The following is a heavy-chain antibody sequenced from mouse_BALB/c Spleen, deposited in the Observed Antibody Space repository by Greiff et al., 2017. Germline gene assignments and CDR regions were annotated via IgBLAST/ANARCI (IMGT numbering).Heavy chain of an antibody. D-gene: IGHD2-2*01. CDR2: IWAGGST. J-gene: IGHJ4*01. CDR3: ASYYGYERDYAMDY. CDR1: GFSLTSYG. Sequence: VQRVESGPGLVAPSQSLSITCTVSGFSLTSYGVHWVRQPPGKGLEWLGVIWAGGSTNYNSALMSRLSISKDNSKSQVFLKMNSLQTDDTAMYYCASYYGYERDYAMDYWGQGTSVTVSS. V-gene: IGHV2-9*02.